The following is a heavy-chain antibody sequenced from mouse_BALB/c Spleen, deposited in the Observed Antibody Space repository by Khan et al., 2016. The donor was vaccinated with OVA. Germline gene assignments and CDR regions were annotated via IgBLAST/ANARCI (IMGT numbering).Heavy chain of an antibody. Sequence: QVQLQQSGTELARPGTSVKLSCKASGYTFTDYYITWVKQRTGQGLEWIGEIYPGSGNTYYTENFKGKASLTADKSSNTAYMQLSSLTSEDSAVYFCARMDTTSLDYWGQGTTLTVSS. V-gene: IGHV1-77*01. CDR2: IYPGSGNT. CDR1: GYTFTDYY. D-gene: IGHD2-3*01. CDR3: ARMDTTSLDY. J-gene: IGHJ2*01.